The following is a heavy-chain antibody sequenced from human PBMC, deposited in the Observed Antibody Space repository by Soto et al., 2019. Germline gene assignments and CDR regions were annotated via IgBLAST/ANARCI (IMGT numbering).Heavy chain of an antibody. CDR3: ARLDYGDYAGWFDP. J-gene: IGHJ5*02. V-gene: IGHV4-61*02. Sequence: SETLSLTCTVSGGSISSSSYYWGWIRQPAGKGLEWIGRIYTSGSTNYNPSLKSRVTMSVDTSKNQFSLKLSSVTAADTAVYYCARLDYGDYAGWFDPWGQGTLVTVSS. CDR1: GGSISSSSYY. CDR2: IYTSGST. D-gene: IGHD4-17*01.